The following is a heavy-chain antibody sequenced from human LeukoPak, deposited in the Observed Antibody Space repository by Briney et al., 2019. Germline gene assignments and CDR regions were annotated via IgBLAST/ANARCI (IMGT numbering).Heavy chain of an antibody. V-gene: IGHV3-23*01. CDR3: AKDRVPDSGREIDY. Sequence: PGGALRLSCAASGFTFSNYAMSWVRQAPGKGLEWVSAIIGSDCSTYYADSVKRRFTIYRDKSKNTLYLQRNSLRAEDTAVYYCAKDRVPDSGREIDYWGQGTLVIVSS. CDR2: IIGSDCST. D-gene: IGHD6-19*01. CDR1: GFTFSNYA. J-gene: IGHJ4*02.